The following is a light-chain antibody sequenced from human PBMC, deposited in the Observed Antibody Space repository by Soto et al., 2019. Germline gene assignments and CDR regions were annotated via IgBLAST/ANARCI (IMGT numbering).Light chain of an antibody. V-gene: IGKV3-20*01. CDR1: QTVRNNY. CDR3: QQFRSYPLT. CDR2: DAS. Sequence: EFVLTQSPGTLSLSPGERATLSCRASQTVRNNYLAWYQQKAGQAPRLLIYDASSRATGIPDMFSGGGSGTDFTLTISRLEPEDFAVYYGQQFRSYPLTFGGGTKVEIK. J-gene: IGKJ4*02.